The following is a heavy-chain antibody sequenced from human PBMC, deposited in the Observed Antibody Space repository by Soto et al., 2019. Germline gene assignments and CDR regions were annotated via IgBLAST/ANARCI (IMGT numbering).Heavy chain of an antibody. D-gene: IGHD4-17*01. V-gene: IGHV1-69*06. CDR2: IIPLFGAA. Sequence: ASVKVSCEASGGTFTTFSTYVISWVRQAPGQGLEWMGGIIPLFGAATYAQKFQGRVKVTADKSTTTAYMELSGLRSADTAVYYCARGPTTTKPDVWGQGTTVTVSS. CDR1: GGTFTTFSTYV. CDR3: ARGPTTTKPDV. J-gene: IGHJ6*02.